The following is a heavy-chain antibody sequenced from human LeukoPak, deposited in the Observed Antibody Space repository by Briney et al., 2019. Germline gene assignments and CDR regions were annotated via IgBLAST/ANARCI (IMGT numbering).Heavy chain of an antibody. CDR3: AKHITMIVVVITTPDY. D-gene: IGHD3-22*01. J-gene: IGHJ4*02. Sequence: GGSLRLSCAASGFTFSSYAMSWVRQAPGKGLEWVSAISGSGGSTYYADSVKGRFTISRDNSKNTLYLQMNSLRAEDTAVYYCAKHITMIVVVITTPDYWGQGTLVTVSS. CDR2: ISGSGGST. V-gene: IGHV3-23*01. CDR1: GFTFSSYA.